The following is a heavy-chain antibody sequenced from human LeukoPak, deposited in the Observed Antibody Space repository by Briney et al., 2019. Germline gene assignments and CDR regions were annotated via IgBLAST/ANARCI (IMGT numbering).Heavy chain of an antibody. Sequence: SETLSLTCTVSGGSISSSSYYWGWIRQPPGKGLEWIGSIYYSGSTYYNPSLKSRVTISVDTSKNQFSLKLSSVTAADTAVYYCARDYDFWSEAGFDPWGQGTLVTVSS. V-gene: IGHV4-39*07. CDR3: ARDYDFWSEAGFDP. CDR1: GGSISSSSYY. D-gene: IGHD3-3*01. CDR2: IYYSGST. J-gene: IGHJ5*02.